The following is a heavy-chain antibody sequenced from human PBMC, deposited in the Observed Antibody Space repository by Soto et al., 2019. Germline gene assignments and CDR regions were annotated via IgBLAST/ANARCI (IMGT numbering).Heavy chain of an antibody. J-gene: IGHJ5*02. Sequence: SETLSLTCTVSGGSISSGDYYWSWIRQPPGKGLEWIGYIYYSGSTYYNPSLKSRVTISVDTSKNQFSLKLSSVTAADTAVYYCARDRPPGGFDPWGQGTLVTVSS. V-gene: IGHV4-30-4*02. CDR2: IYYSGST. CDR3: ARDRPPGGFDP. CDR1: GGSISSGDYY.